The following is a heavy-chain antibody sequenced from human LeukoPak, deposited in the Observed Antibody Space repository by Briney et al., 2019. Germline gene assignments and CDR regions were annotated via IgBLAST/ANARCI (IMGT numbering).Heavy chain of an antibody. CDR1: RFTFSSYG. J-gene: IGHJ3*02. D-gene: IGHD3-3*01. CDR3: AKDAPITIFGGSPDAFDI. Sequence: GGSLRLSCAASRFTFSSYGMHWVRQAPGRGLGGLAVISYDGSNKYYADSVKGRFTISRDNSKNTLYLQMNSLRAEDTAVYYCAKDAPITIFGGSPDAFDIWGQGTMVTVSS. CDR2: ISYDGSNK. V-gene: IGHV3-30*18.